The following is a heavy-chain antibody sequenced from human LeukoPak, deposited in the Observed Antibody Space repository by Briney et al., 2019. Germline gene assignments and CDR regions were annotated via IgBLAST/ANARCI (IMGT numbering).Heavy chain of an antibody. J-gene: IGHJ4*02. CDR2: IYYSGSI. CDR1: GGSISSYY. V-gene: IGHV4-59*01. Sequence: PSETLSLTCTVSGGSISSYYWSWIRQPPGKGLEWIGYIYYSGSINYNPSLKSRVTISVDTSKNQFSLKLSSVTAADTAVYYCARADCSGGSCYLHDYWGQGTLVTVSS. D-gene: IGHD2-15*01. CDR3: ARADCSGGSCYLHDY.